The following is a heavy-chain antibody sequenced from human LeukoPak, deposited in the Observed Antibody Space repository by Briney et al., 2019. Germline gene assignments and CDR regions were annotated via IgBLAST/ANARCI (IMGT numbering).Heavy chain of an antibody. V-gene: IGHV1-18*01. J-gene: IGHJ5*02. D-gene: IGHD2-2*01. CDR2: ISAYNGNT. CDR1: GYTFTSYG. Sequence: ASVKVSCKASGYTFTSYGISWVRQAPGQGLEWMGWISAYNGNTNYAQKLQGRVTMTTDTSTSTAYMELRSLRSDDTAVYYCARDSPLWLDVVVPAAGYPWDQGTLVTVSS. CDR3: ARDSPLWLDVVVPAAGYP.